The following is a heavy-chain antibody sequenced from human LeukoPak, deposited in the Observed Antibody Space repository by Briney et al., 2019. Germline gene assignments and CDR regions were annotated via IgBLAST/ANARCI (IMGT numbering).Heavy chain of an antibody. J-gene: IGHJ4*02. CDR3: ASSLTGYPDDY. Sequence: ASVKVSCKASGGTFSSYAISWVRQAPGQGLEWMGRIIPILGIANYAQKFQGRVTITADKSTSTAYMELSSLRSEDTAVYYCASSLTGYPDDYRGQGTLVTVSS. D-gene: IGHD3-9*01. V-gene: IGHV1-69*04. CDR2: IIPILGIA. CDR1: GGTFSSYA.